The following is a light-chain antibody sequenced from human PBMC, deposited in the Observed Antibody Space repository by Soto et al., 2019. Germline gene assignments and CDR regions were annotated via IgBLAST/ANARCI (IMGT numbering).Light chain of an antibody. CDR3: GAWDVSLNVYV. V-gene: IGLV1-44*01. Sequence: QSVLTQPPSASGTPGQRITISCSGSRSNIGSKTVNWYQQLPGTAPKLLIHSYDQRPSGVPDRFSGSRSGTSASLAISGLQSEDEADYCCGAWDVSLNVYVLGTGTKVTV. J-gene: IGLJ1*01. CDR2: SYD. CDR1: RSNIGSKT.